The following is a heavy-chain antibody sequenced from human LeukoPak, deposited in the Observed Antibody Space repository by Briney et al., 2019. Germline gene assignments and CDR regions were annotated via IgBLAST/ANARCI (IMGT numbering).Heavy chain of an antibody. V-gene: IGHV3-30*02. CDR3: AKARGVRGVIIRGSLLAYMDV. J-gene: IGHJ6*03. CDR2: IRNEGNNK. Sequence: GGSLRLSCAASRFTFSIYDIHWVRRAPAKGLEGVAFIRNEGNNKLYADSVKGRFTISRDNSKNTLYLQINRLRAEHTAVYYCAKARGVRGVIIRGSLLAYMDVWGKGTTVTISS. CDR1: RFTFSIYD. D-gene: IGHD3-10*01.